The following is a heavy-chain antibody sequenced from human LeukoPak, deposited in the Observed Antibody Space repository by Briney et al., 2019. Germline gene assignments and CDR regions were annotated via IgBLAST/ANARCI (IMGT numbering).Heavy chain of an antibody. V-gene: IGHV3-48*01. D-gene: IGHD6-6*01. CDR3: ARSGVAARLSECYFDY. J-gene: IGHJ4*02. CDR2: ISSSSSTI. Sequence: GGSLRLSCAASGFTFSSYSMNWVRQAPGKGLEWVSYISSSSSTIYYADSVKGRFTISRDNAKNSLYLQMNSLRAEDTAVYYCARSGVAARLSECYFDYWGQGTLVTVSS. CDR1: GFTFSSYS.